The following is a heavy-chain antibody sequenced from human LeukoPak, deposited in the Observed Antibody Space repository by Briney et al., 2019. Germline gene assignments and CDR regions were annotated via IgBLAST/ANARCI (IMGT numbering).Heavy chain of an antibody. CDR1: GFTFSSYG. Sequence: GGSLRLSSAASGFTFSSYGMPWVRQAPGKGLEWVAVIWYDRSNKYYADSVKGRFTISRDNSKNTLYLQMNSLRAEDTAVYYCARDGTPYYDSSGYYYYYYYGMDVWGQGTTVTVSS. CDR3: ARDGTPYYDSSGYYYYYYYGMDV. CDR2: IWYDRSNK. J-gene: IGHJ6*02. V-gene: IGHV3-33*01. D-gene: IGHD3-22*01.